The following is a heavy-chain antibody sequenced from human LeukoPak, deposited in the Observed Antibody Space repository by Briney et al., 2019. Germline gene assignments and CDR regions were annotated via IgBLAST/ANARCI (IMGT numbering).Heavy chain of an antibody. Sequence: GGSLRLSCTASGFTFSSYVMNWVLQAPGKGLEWVSVISGGGGSTYYADSVKGRFTISRDNSKNTLFLRMNSLRAEDTAVYYCAKGGYCSSTSCYVGWFDPWGQGTLVTVSS. CDR2: ISGGGGST. D-gene: IGHD2-2*01. J-gene: IGHJ5*02. V-gene: IGHV3-23*01. CDR3: AKGGYCSSTSCYVGWFDP. CDR1: GFTFSSYV.